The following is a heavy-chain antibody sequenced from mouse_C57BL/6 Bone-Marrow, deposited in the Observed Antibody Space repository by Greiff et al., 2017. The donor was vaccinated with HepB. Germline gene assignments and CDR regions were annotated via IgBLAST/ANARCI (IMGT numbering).Heavy chain of an antibody. J-gene: IGHJ2*01. D-gene: IGHD2-4*01. CDR3: ARNYDWKFDY. Sequence: VKLQQPGAELVMPGASVKLSCKASGYTFTSYWMHWVKQRPGQGLEWIGEIDPSDSYTNYNQKFKGKSTLTVDKSSSTAYMQLSSLTSEDSAVYYCARNYDWKFDYWGQGTTLTVSS. CDR2: IDPSDSYT. CDR1: GYTFTSYW. V-gene: IGHV1-69*01.